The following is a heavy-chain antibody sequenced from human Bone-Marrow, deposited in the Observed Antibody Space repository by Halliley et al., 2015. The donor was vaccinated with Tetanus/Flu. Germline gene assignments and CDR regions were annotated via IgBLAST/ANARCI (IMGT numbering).Heavy chain of an antibody. V-gene: IGHV4-31*02. D-gene: IGHD4-17*01. J-gene: IGHJ4*02. CDR3: ARSLNGDSLLFFDY. CDR2: IPDGGYA. Sequence: EGIGYIPDGGYAADHPPLKSRTTVSVDTSKNQFFLNLRSVTAADTAVYFCARSLNGDSLLFFDYWGQGNLVTVSS.